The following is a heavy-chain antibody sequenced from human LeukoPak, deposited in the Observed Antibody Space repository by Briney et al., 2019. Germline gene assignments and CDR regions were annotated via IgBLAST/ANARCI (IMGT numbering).Heavy chain of an antibody. CDR1: GGSISGTNW. CDR2: IYYSGST. CDR3: ARSGYAYYFDY. J-gene: IGHJ4*02. D-gene: IGHD5-12*01. V-gene: IGHV4-39*01. Sequence: SETLSLTCAVSGGSISGTNWWSWVRQPPGKGLEWIGSIYYSGSTYYNPSLKSRVTISVDTSKNQFSLKLSSVTAADTAVYYCARSGYAYYFDYWGQGTLVTVSS.